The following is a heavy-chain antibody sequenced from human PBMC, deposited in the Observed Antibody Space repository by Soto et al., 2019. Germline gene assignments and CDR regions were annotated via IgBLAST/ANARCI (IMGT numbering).Heavy chain of an antibody. CDR1: GFIFSSYP. D-gene: IGHD2-15*01. V-gene: IGHV3-21*01. Sequence: EVQLVESGGGLVKPGGSLRLSCSASGFIFSSYPMNWVRQAPGKGLEWVSYISSSGAFIYDSDSVKGRFTISRDNGKNSLYLQMNCLRVDDTAVYFCARDPYCSGGSCYPYGMDVWGQGTTVIVSS. J-gene: IGHJ6*02. CDR3: ARDPYCSGGSCYPYGMDV. CDR2: ISSSGAFI.